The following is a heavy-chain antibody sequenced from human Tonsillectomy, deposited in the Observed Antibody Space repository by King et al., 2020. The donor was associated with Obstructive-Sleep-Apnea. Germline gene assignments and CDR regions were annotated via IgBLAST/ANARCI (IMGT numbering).Heavy chain of an antibody. Sequence: VQLQESGPGLVKPSQTLSLTCTVSVGSISSRSYYWSWIRQPPGEGLEWIVFIYYTGSTYYNPSVQSRVCISVDTSKNQFSLRLRSVTAADTAEYYCARVGIVGPTRFDYYGLDVWGQGTTVTVSS. CDR3: ARVGIVGPTRFDYYGLDV. V-gene: IGHV4-30-4*01. CDR2: IYYTGST. CDR1: VGSISSRSYY. J-gene: IGHJ6*02. D-gene: IGHD1-26*01.